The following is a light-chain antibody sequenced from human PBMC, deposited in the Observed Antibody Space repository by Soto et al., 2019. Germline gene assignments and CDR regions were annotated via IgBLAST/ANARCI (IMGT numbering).Light chain of an antibody. CDR3: QQYDTFWT. Sequence: DIQMTQSPSTLSASVGDRVTIACRASQCISSWLAWYQQKPGKAPELLIYDVSSLESGAPSRFSGSGSGTEFTLTISSLQPDDFATYYCQQYDTFWTFGQGTKVDIK. CDR2: DVS. V-gene: IGKV1-5*01. CDR1: QCISSW. J-gene: IGKJ1*01.